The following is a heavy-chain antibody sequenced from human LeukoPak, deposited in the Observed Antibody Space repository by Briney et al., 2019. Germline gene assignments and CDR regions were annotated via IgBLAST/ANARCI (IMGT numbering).Heavy chain of an antibody. CDR2: ISSSGSTT. D-gene: IGHD3-22*01. CDR3: SRGYYQQSRLDC. V-gene: IGHV3-11*01. J-gene: IGHJ4*02. Sequence: GGSLRLSCAASGFTFSVSYMSWIRQAPGKGLEWLAYISSSGSTTLYTDSVRGRFTISRDNAQNTLYLQMNGLRAEDTAVYYCSRGYYQQSRLDCWGQGTLVTVSS. CDR1: GFTFSVSY.